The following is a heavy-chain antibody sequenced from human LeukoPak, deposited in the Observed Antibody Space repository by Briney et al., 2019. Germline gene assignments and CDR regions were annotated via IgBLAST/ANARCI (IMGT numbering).Heavy chain of an antibody. Sequence: SGGSLRLSCAASGFTFSSYGMHWVRQAPGKGLEWVAFIRYDGSNKYYADSVKGRFTISRDNSKNTLYLQMSSLRAEDTAVYYCAKRGTAMVTSLGYYYMDVWGKGTTVTISS. CDR3: AKRGTAMVTSLGYYYMDV. V-gene: IGHV3-30*02. J-gene: IGHJ6*03. CDR2: IRYDGSNK. D-gene: IGHD5-18*01. CDR1: GFTFSSYG.